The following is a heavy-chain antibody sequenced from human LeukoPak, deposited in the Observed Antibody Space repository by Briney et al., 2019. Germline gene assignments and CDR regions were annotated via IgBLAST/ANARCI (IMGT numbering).Heavy chain of an antibody. CDR1: GFTFSSYA. CDR2: ISYDGSNK. J-gene: IGHJ4*02. CDR3: ARSQLRFDN. V-gene: IGHV3-30*04. Sequence: GGSLRLSCAASGFTFSSYAMHWVRQAPGKGLEWVAVISYDGSNKYYVDSVKGRFTISRDYSKNTLYLQMNSLRTEDTAIYYCARSQLRFDNWGQGTLVTVSS. D-gene: IGHD1-1*01.